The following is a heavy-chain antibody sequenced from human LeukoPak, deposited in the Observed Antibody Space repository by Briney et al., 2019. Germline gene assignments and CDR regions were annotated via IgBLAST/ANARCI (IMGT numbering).Heavy chain of an antibody. V-gene: IGHV3-48*03. D-gene: IGHD2-21*01. CDR3: GRDLTGDRGHGY. J-gene: IGHJ4*02. Sequence: SVRGRFTISRDNAKNSLYLQMNSLRAEDTTIYYCGRDLTGDRGHGYWGQRTLVTVS.